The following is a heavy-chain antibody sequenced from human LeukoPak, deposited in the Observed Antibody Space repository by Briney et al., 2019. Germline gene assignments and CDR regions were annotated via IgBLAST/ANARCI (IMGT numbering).Heavy chain of an antibody. Sequence: ASVKVSCKASGGTFSSYAISWVRQAPGQGLEWMGGIIPIFGTANYAQKFQGRVTITADESTSTAYMELSSLRSEDTAVYYCARLVGGSYYVDYWGQGTLVTVSS. V-gene: IGHV1-69*13. CDR3: ARLVGGSYYVDY. D-gene: IGHD1-26*01. CDR1: GGTFSSYA. J-gene: IGHJ4*02. CDR2: IIPIFGTA.